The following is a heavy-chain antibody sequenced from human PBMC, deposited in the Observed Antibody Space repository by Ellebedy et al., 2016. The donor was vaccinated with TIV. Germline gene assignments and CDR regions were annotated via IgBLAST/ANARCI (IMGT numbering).Heavy chain of an antibody. V-gene: IGHV3-74*01. CDR3: ARESVRYVDWDS. Sequence: HPGGSLRLSCVASGFTLSGYYMHWVRQVPGTGLVWVARINTDGSSSNYADSVEGRFTLSRDNAKKTLYLEMSGLRVEDTAVYYCARESVRYVDWDSWGQGTLVTV. D-gene: IGHD3-9*01. J-gene: IGHJ4*02. CDR2: INTDGSSS. CDR1: GFTLSGYY.